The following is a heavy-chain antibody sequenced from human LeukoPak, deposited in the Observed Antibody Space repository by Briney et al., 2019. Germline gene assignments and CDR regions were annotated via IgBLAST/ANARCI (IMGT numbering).Heavy chain of an antibody. D-gene: IGHD5-18*01. J-gene: IGHJ3*02. V-gene: IGHV3-9*01. CDR3: AKERGYSYGNDAFDI. CDR2: ISWNSGSI. CDR1: GFTFDDYA. Sequence: GGSLRLSCAASGFTFDDYAMHWVRQAPGKGLEWVSGISWNSGSIDYADSVKGRFTISRDNAKNSLYLQMNSLRAEDTALYYCAKERGYSYGNDAFDIWGQGTMVTVSS.